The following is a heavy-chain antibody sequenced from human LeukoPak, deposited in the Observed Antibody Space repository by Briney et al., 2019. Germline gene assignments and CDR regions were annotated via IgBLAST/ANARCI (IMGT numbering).Heavy chain of an antibody. D-gene: IGHD5-12*01. CDR3: ARVESGFIVATVFDF. V-gene: IGHV1-2*02. CDR1: GYTFTGFY. CDR2: INPYSGDT. J-gene: IGHJ4*02. Sequence: ASVKVSCKASGYTFTGFYIHWVRQAPGQGLEWMGWINPYSGDTKYAQRFQGRVTMARDTSITTAYLEVGRLGSDDTAVYFCARVESGFIVATVFDFWGRGTLVTVSS.